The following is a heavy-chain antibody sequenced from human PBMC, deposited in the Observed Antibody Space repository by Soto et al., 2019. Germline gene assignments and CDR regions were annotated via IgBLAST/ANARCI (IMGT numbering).Heavy chain of an antibody. CDR3: ARPPGYISDCYYFDL. CDR2: ISPRSGGT. CDR1: GYTFIDYY. V-gene: IGHV1-2*02. Sequence: ASVKVSCKASGYTFIDYYMHWVRQAPGQGFEWMGRISPRSGGTNYAQKFQGRVTMTWDTSLNTAYMELSSPISEDTAVYYCARPPGYISDCYYFDLWGQGTLVTVSS. J-gene: IGHJ4*02. D-gene: IGHD2-21*02.